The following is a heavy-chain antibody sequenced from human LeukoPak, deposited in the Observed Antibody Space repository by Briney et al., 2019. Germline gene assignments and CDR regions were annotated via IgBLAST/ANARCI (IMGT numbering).Heavy chain of an antibody. V-gene: IGHV1-18*01. Sequence: AAVRVSCKASGYTFTNYGITWVRQAPGQGLEWMGWISAYNGNTNSAQNLQARVTMTTDSATSTAYKELRSLTSDDTAVYYCARTYSKYFSRSEFDSWGQGTLVTVSS. CDR3: ARTYSKYFSRSEFDS. J-gene: IGHJ4*02. CDR1: GYTFTNYG. CDR2: ISAYNGNT. D-gene: IGHD2/OR15-2a*01.